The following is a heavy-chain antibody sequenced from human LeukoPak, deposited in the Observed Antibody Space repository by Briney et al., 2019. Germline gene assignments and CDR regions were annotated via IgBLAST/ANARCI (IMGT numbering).Heavy chain of an antibody. D-gene: IGHD2-2*01. CDR3: AKGGAIVIVPAAPFDF. CDR2: IRYDGSNK. V-gene: IGHV3-30*02. Sequence: GGSLRLSCAASGFTFSSYGMHWVRQAPGKGLEWVAFIRYDGSNKYYADSVKGRFTISRDNSKNTLYLQMNSLRAEDTAVYYCAKGGAIVIVPAAPFDFWGQGTLVTVSS. J-gene: IGHJ4*02. CDR1: GFTFSSYG.